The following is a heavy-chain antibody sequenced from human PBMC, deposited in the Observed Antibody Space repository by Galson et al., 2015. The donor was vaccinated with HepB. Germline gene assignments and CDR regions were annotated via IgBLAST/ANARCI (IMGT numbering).Heavy chain of an antibody. CDR2: IKSKTDGETT. Sequence: SLRLSCAASGFTFSNAWMSWVRQAPGKGLEWVGRIKSKTDGETTDYAAPVKGRFTISRDDSKNTLYLQMNSLKTEDTAVYYCTTRLYYYDSSGYSLGDYWGQGTLVTVSS. J-gene: IGHJ4*02. D-gene: IGHD3-22*01. CDR1: GFTFSNAW. V-gene: IGHV3-15*01. CDR3: TTRLYYYDSSGYSLGDY.